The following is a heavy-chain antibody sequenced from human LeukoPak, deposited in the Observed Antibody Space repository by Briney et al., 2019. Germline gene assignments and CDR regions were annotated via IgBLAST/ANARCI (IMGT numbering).Heavy chain of an antibody. V-gene: IGHV1-46*01. CDR3: VRVWYAGNFDY. J-gene: IGHJ4*02. CDR2: INPSGSST. CDR1: GYSFISHY. D-gene: IGHD2-15*01. Sequence: ASVKVSCKASGYSFISHYMHWVRQAPGQGLEWLGLINPSGSSTLYAQKFQGRVTMTEDTSTDTAYMELSSLRSEDTAVYYCVRVWYAGNFDYWGQGTLVTVSS.